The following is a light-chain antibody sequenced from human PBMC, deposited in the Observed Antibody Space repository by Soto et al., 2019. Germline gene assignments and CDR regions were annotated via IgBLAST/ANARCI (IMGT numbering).Light chain of an antibody. Sequence: EVVMTQSPATLSVSPGERATLSCRASQSVNSNLAWYQQKPGQAPRLLIYGASSRATGIPDRFSGSGSGTDFTLTISRLEPEDFAVYYCQQYGSSPRTFGQGTKVAIK. CDR3: QQYGSSPRT. V-gene: IGKV3-20*01. CDR2: GAS. J-gene: IGKJ1*01. CDR1: QSVNSN.